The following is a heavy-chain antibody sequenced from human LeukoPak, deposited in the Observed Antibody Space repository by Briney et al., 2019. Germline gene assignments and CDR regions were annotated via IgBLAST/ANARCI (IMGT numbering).Heavy chain of an antibody. CDR3: AKRDDSGGNLVDL. CDR2: IYYSRST. CDR1: GGSIRSGSHY. Sequence: SETLSLTCTVSGGSIRSGSHYWVWIRQPPGKGLEWIGSIYYSRSTYYNSSLENRVTISIDTSKNHFSLRLRSLSAADTSVYYCAKRDDSGGNLVDLWGQGTLVTLCS. D-gene: IGHD3-22*01. J-gene: IGHJ4*02. V-gene: IGHV4-39*02.